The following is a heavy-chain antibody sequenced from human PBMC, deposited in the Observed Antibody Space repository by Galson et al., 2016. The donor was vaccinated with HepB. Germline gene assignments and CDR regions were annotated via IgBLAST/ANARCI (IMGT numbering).Heavy chain of an antibody. CDR2: IIPIFGTA. V-gene: IGHV1-69*06. J-gene: IGHJ3*02. Sequence: SVKVFCKASGGTFSSYAISWVRQAPGQGLEWMGGIIPIFGTANYAQKFQGRVTITADKSTSTAYMELRSLRSEDTAVYYCASGPIGVVVDDAFEIWGQGTMVTVSS. CDR3: ASGPIGVVVDDAFEI. D-gene: IGHD2-15*01. CDR1: GGTFSSYA.